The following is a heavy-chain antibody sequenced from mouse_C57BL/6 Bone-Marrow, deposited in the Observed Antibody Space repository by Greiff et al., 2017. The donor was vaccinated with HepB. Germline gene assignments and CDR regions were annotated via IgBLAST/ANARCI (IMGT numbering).Heavy chain of an antibody. Sequence: QVQLKESGAELVKPGASVKISCKASGYAFSSYWMNWVKQRPGKGLEWIGQIYPGDGDTNYNGKFKGKATLTADKSSSTAYMQLSSLTSEDSAVYFCARWYYSNYLLDYWGQGTSVTVSS. CDR2: IYPGDGDT. V-gene: IGHV1-80*01. D-gene: IGHD2-5*01. J-gene: IGHJ4*01. CDR3: ARWYYSNYLLDY. CDR1: GYAFSSYW.